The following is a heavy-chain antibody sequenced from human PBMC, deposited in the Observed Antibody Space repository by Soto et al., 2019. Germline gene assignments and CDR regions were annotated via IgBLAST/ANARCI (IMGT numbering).Heavy chain of an antibody. CDR1: GGSISSGGYY. V-gene: IGHV4-31*03. D-gene: IGHD2-15*01. CDR3: ARDEGRYCSGGSCYPYGMDV. J-gene: IGHJ6*02. Sequence: QVQLQESGPGLVKPSQTLSLTCPVSGGSISSGGYYWSWIRQHPGKGLEWIGYIYYRGSTYYNPSLKSRVTISVDTSKNQFSLKLSSVTAADTAVYYCARDEGRYCSGGSCYPYGMDVWGQGTTVTVSS. CDR2: IYYRGST.